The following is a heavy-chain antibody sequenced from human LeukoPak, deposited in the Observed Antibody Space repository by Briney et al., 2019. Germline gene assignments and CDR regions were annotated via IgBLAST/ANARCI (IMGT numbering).Heavy chain of an antibody. V-gene: IGHV4-34*01. J-gene: IGHJ4*02. Sequence: SETLSLTCAVYGGSFSGYYWSWIRQPPGKGLEWIGEINHSGGTNYNPSLKSRVTISVDTSKNQFSLKLSSVTAADTAVYYCARGQNYYDSSGYHYWGQGTLVTVFS. D-gene: IGHD3-22*01. CDR2: INHSGGT. CDR3: ARGQNYYDSSGYHY. CDR1: GGSFSGYY.